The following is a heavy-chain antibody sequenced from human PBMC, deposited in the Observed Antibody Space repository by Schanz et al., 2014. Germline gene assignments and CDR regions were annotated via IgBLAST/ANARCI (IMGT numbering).Heavy chain of an antibody. CDR1: GGTFSSST. Sequence: QVQLVQSGAEVKKPGSSVKVSCKASGGTFSSSTLTWVRQAPGQGLEWMGRIIPILDKTNYAQKFQGRVTITADKSTSTVYMEVSGLRSEDTAVYYCARDGEAAAGCDYWGQGTLVTVSS. CDR3: ARDGEAAAGCDY. CDR2: IIPILDKT. J-gene: IGHJ4*02. D-gene: IGHD6-13*01. V-gene: IGHV1-69*08.